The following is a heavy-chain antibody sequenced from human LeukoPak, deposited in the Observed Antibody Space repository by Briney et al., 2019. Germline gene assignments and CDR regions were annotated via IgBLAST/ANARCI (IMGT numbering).Heavy chain of an antibody. V-gene: IGHV1-8*01. CDR2: MNPNSGNT. CDR1: GYTFTSYD. J-gene: IGHJ4*02. CDR3: ARGQDSSGYPSHDY. D-gene: IGHD3-22*01. Sequence: ASVKVSCKASGYTFTSYDINWVRQATGQGLEWMGWMNPNSGNTGYAQKFQGRVTMTRNTSISTAYMELSSLRSEDTAVYYCARGQDSSGYPSHDYWGQGTLVTVSS.